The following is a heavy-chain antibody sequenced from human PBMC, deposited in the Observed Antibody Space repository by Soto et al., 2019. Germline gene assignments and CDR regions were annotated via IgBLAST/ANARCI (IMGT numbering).Heavy chain of an antibody. Sequence: GGSLRLSCAASGFTFSSYSMNWVRQAPGKGLEWVSSISSSSSYIYYADSVKGRFTISRDNAKNSLYLQMNSLRAEDTAVYHCARDGYDIAAPFDYWGQGTLVTVSS. V-gene: IGHV3-21*01. J-gene: IGHJ4*02. CDR3: ARDGYDIAAPFDY. CDR1: GFTFSSYS. CDR2: ISSSSSYI. D-gene: IGHD6-6*01.